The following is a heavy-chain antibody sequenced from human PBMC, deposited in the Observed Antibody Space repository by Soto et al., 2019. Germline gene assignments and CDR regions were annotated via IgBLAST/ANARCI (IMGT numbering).Heavy chain of an antibody. CDR2: ISSSSSYI. V-gene: IGHV3-21*01. CDR1: GFTFSSYS. CDR3: ARDPGENYGSGSAFDY. J-gene: IGHJ4*02. D-gene: IGHD3-10*01. Sequence: EVQLVESGGGLVKPGGSLRLSCAASGFTFSSYSMNWVRQAPGKGLEWVSSISSSSSYIYYADSVKGRFTISRDNAKNSLYLQMNSLRAEDTAVYYCARDPGENYGSGSAFDYWGQGTLVTVSS.